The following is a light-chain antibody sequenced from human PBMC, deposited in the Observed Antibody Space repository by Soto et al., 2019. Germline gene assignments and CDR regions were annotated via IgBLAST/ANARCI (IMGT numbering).Light chain of an antibody. CDR3: QQHGSSPIT. CDR2: EAS. CDR1: QSVAGAY. Sequence: DIVMKHSPGTLALSPWDRATLSCRASQSVAGAYVAWYQQRPGQAPRLLISEASSRATGIPDRFSGSGSGTDFTLTIDRLEPEDFAMYYCQQHGSSPITFGQGTRLEIK. J-gene: IGKJ5*01. V-gene: IGKV3-20*01.